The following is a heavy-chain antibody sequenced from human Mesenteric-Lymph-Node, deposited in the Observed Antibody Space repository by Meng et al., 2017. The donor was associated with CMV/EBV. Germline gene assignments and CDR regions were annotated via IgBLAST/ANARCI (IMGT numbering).Heavy chain of an antibody. Sequence: GESLKISCKGSGYHFPGHWIGWVRQMPGKGLEWMGIIYPGDSDTRYSPSFQGQVTISVDKSITTAYMQWSSLKASDTAMYFCVRGRNYYYDVDVWGRGTTVTVSS. CDR2: IYPGDSDT. V-gene: IGHV5-51*01. CDR3: VRGRNYYYDVDV. J-gene: IGHJ6*02. CDR1: GYHFPGHW.